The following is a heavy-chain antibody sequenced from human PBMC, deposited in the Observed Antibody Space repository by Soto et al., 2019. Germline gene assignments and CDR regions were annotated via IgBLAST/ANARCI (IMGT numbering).Heavy chain of an antibody. V-gene: IGHV2-5*01. CDR3: VHEHSSSNWIDP. CDR1: GFSLTTSGVG. CDR2: VYWNHDK. D-gene: IGHD6-6*01. Sequence: SGPTLVNPTQTLTLTCTFSGFSLTTSGVGVGWIRQSPGKALEWLALVYWNHDKRYNSSLKTRLTISKDTSKNQVVLTMADMDPVDTATHFCVHEHSSSNWIDPWGHGTLVTVSS. J-gene: IGHJ5*02.